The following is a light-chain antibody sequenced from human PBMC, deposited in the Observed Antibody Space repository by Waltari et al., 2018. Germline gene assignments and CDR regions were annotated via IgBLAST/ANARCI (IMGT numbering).Light chain of an antibody. CDR1: QSISSY. Sequence: DIQMTQSPSSLSDSVGDRVTITCRASQSISSYLNWYQQKPGKAPKLLIYAASSLQSGVQSRFSGSGSGTDFTLTISSLQPEDFATYYCQQSYSTPRTFGQGTKVEIK. CDR2: AAS. J-gene: IGKJ1*01. CDR3: QQSYSTPRT. V-gene: IGKV1-39*01.